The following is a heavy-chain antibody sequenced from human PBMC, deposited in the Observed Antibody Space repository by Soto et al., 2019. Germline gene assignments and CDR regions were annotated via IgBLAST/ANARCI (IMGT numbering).Heavy chain of an antibody. CDR3: ARGLGYDSNGRFLAAFDV. D-gene: IGHD3-22*01. Sequence: QVQLQESGPGLAKPSQTLSLTCTVSGASLSSGGYYWTWIRQVPGKAPEWIGYIFHTGTTFYNPSLKSRVVMSIEKSDNQISLNLRSVTAADTAVYYCARGLGYDSNGRFLAAFDVWGQGTMVTVSS. CDR1: GASLSSGGYY. J-gene: IGHJ3*01. CDR2: IFHTGTT. V-gene: IGHV4-31*03.